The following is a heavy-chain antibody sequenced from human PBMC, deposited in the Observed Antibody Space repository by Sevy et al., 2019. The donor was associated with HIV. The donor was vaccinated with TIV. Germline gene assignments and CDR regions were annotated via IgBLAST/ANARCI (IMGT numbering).Heavy chain of an antibody. D-gene: IGHD3-22*01. CDR3: TTGDYYDSSGYYMGVFGAFDI. V-gene: IGHV3-15*01. CDR2: IKSKTDGGTT. Sequence: GGSLRLSCAASGLTFSNAWMSWVRQAPGKGLEWVGRIKSKTDGGTTDYAAPVKGRFTISRDDSKNTLYLQMNSLKTEDTAVYYCTTGDYYDSSGYYMGVFGAFDIWGQGTMVTVSS. J-gene: IGHJ3*02. CDR1: GLTFSNAW.